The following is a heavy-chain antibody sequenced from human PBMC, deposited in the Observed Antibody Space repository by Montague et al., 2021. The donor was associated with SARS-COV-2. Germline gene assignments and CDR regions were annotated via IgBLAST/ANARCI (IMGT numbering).Heavy chain of an antibody. J-gene: IGHJ6*03. Sequence: PALVKPTQTLTLTCTFSGFSLSTSGMCVSWIRQPPGKALERLTLXDWDDDKYYSTSLKTRLTISKDTSKNQVVLTMTNMDPVDTATYYCARMRYYYYMDVWGKGTTVTVSS. V-gene: IGHV2-70*01. CDR1: GFSLSTSGMC. CDR3: ARMRYYYYMDV. CDR2: XDWDDDK.